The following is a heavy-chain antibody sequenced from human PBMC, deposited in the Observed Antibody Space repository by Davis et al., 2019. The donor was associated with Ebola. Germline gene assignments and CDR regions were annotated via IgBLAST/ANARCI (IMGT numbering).Heavy chain of an antibody. CDR3: TRDRAYKCFDL. J-gene: IGHJ5*02. Sequence: GESLKISCSGSGFTFSDYGMGWVRQAQGKGLEWVSAIRNGGGETLYAPSVKGRFTISRDNSKNTLFLQMNSLRVEDTAIYYCTRDRAYKCFDLWGQGTLVTVSS. V-gene: IGHV3-23*01. CDR1: GFTFSDYG. CDR2: IRNGGGET.